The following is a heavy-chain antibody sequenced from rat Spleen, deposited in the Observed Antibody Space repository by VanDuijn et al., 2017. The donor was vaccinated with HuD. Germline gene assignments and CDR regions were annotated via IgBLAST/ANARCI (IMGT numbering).Heavy chain of an antibody. CDR1: GYSITSNY. D-gene: IGHD1-12*02. CDR3: ARSASYYDGTYYYVGVMDA. V-gene: IGHV3-1*01. Sequence: EVQLQESGPGLVKPSQSLSLTCSVTGYSITSNYWGWIRKFPGNKMEWIGHISYSGSTSYNPSLKSRISITRDTSKNQFFLQLNSVTTEDTATYYCARSASYYDGTYYYVGVMDAWGQGASVTVSS. J-gene: IGHJ4*01. CDR2: ISYSGST.